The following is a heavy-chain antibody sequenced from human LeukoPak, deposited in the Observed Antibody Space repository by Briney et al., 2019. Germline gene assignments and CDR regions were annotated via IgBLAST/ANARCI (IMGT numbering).Heavy chain of an antibody. J-gene: IGHJ4*02. CDR3: ARSYYDFWSGYYLDY. Sequence: APVKVSCKASGYTFTGYYMHWVRQAPGQGLEWMGWINPNSGGTNYAQKFQGRVTMTRDTSISTAYMELSRLRSDDTAVYYCARSYYDFWSGYYLDYWGQGTLVTVSS. D-gene: IGHD3-3*01. CDR1: GYTFTGYY. CDR2: INPNSGGT. V-gene: IGHV1-2*02.